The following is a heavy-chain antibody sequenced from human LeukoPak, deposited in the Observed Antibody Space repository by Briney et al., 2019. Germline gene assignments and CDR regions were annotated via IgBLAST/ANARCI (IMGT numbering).Heavy chain of an antibody. CDR2: IRYDGSNK. D-gene: IGHD3-22*01. V-gene: IGHV3-30*02. Sequence: GGSLRLSCAASGFTFSSYGMHWVRQAPGKGLEWVAFIRYDGSNKYYADSVKGRFTISRDNYKNTLYLQMNSLRAEDTAVYYCAKLPDSSGYSKEDDAFDIWGQGTMVTVSS. CDR3: AKLPDSSGYSKEDDAFDI. J-gene: IGHJ3*02. CDR1: GFTFSSYG.